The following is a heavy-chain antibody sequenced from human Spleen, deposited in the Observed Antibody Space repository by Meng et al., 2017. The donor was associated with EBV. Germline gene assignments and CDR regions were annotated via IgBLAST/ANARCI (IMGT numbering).Heavy chain of an antibody. CDR2: INHGGST. J-gene: IGHJ4*02. CDR1: GGSLGGSY. V-gene: IGHV4-34*01. CDR3: ARSSRGRNSSWYDY. D-gene: IGHD6-13*01. Sequence: QVALQQWGAGFLEPSETLSLTCAVDGGSLGGSYWSWSRQPPGKGLEWIGEINHGGSTNYNPSLKSRVTISGDTSKNQFSLKLSSVTAADTAVYYCARSSRGRNSSWYDYWGPGTLVTVSS.